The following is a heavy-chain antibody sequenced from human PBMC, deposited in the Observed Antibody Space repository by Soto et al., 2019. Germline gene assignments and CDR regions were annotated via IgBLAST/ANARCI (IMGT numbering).Heavy chain of an antibody. CDR1: GFIFSNYA. Sequence: EEQLLESGGGVVQRGGSLRLSCAASGFIFSNYAMTWVRQAPGKGLECVSRISGRGGSTYYADSVKGRLIMSRDNSKNTLYLQMNSLSAEDTAIYYCARRAGGAVVWYYDLWGRGTLVTV. V-gene: IGHV3-23*01. CDR2: ISGRGGST. D-gene: IGHD2-21*01. J-gene: IGHJ2*01. CDR3: ARRAGGAVVWYYDL.